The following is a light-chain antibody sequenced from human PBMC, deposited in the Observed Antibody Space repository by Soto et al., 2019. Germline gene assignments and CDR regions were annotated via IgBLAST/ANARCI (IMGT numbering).Light chain of an antibody. CDR2: GES. CDR3: QLYNNWPQIT. Sequence: EIVLTQSPATLSVSPGERATLSCRASQSVSTNLAWYQQKPGQAPRLLIYGESSRATGIPGRFSGSGSGTEFSLTSRCLQSEDFAAYYCQLYNNWPQITFIQGTLLEIK. CDR1: QSVSTN. V-gene: IGKV3-15*01. J-gene: IGKJ5*01.